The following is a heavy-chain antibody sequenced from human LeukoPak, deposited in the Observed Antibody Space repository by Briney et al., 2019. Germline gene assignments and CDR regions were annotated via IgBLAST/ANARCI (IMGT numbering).Heavy chain of an antibody. V-gene: IGHV1-18*01. CDR1: GYTFTSYG. CDR3: ARDWPSNRYFDWLFPLPFDY. J-gene: IGHJ4*02. D-gene: IGHD3-9*01. Sequence: ASVKVSCKASGYTFTSYGISWVRQAPGQGLEWMGWISAYNGNTNYAQKLQGRVTVTTDTSTSTAYMELRSLRSDDTAVYYCARDWPSNRYFDWLFPLPFDYWGQGTLVTVSS. CDR2: ISAYNGNT.